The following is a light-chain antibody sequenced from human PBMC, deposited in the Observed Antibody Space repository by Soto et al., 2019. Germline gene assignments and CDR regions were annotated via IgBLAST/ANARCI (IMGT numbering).Light chain of an antibody. CDR3: QQSYSTPP. Sequence: DIQMTQSPSSLSASVGDRVTITCRASQSISSYLNWYQQKPGKAPKLLIYAASSLQSGVPSRFSGSGSGTDFTLPISSLQPEDFATYYCQQSYSTPPFGTGTKVDIK. J-gene: IGKJ3*01. CDR1: QSISSY. V-gene: IGKV1-39*01. CDR2: AAS.